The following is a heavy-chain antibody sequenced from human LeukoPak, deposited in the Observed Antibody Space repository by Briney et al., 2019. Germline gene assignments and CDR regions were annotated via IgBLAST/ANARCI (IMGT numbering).Heavy chain of an antibody. CDR1: DYTFNSYG. D-gene: IGHD3-16*01. Sequence: ASVKVSCKASDYTFNSYGISWVRQAPGQGLEWMGWISAYNGNTNYAQKLQGRVTMTTDTSTSTAYMELRSLRSDDTAVYYCARDSHYVRGNHNVYFDYWGQGTLVTVSS. V-gene: IGHV1-18*01. CDR2: ISAYNGNT. J-gene: IGHJ4*02. CDR3: ARDSHYVRGNHNVYFDY.